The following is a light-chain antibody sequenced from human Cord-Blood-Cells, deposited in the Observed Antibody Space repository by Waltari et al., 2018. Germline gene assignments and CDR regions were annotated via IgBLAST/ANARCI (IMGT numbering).Light chain of an antibody. Sequence: EIVMTQSPATLYVSPGERATLSCRASQSVSSNLAWYQQKPGQAPRLLIYGASTRVTGIPARFSGSGSGTEFTLTISSLQSEDFAVYYCQQYNNWPPYTFGQGTKLEIK. CDR3: QQYNNWPPYT. J-gene: IGKJ2*01. CDR2: GAS. V-gene: IGKV3-15*01. CDR1: QSVSSN.